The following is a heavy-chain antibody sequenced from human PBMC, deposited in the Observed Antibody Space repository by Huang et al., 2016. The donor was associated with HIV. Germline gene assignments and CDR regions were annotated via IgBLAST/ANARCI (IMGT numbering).Heavy chain of an antibody. CDR3: ASTASYSGSYRGAFDI. D-gene: IGHD1-26*01. J-gene: IGHJ3*02. CDR1: GYSFRTYW. V-gene: IGHV5-51*03. Sequence: EVQLVQYGAEVKKTGESLTISCKGSGYSFRTYWIGWGRQMHGKGLEWMGMFFPGDSETRYSPSFQGQVTISADKSISTAYLQWSSLKASDTAMYYCASTASYSGSYRGAFDIWGQGIMVTVSS. CDR2: FFPGDSET.